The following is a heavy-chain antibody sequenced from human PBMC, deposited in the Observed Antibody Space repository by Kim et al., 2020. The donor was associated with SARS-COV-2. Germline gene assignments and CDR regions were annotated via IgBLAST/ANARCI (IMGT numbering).Heavy chain of an antibody. J-gene: IGHJ4*02. CDR2: IYYSGST. CDR1: GGSISSGDYY. D-gene: IGHD3-10*01. Sequence: SETLSLTCTVSGGSISSGDYYWSWIRQPPGKGLEWIGYIYYSGSTYYNPSLKSRVTISVDTSKNQFSLKLSSVTAADTAVYYCARVEDYYGSGMFDYWGQGTLVTVSS. CDR3: ARVEDYYGSGMFDY. V-gene: IGHV4-30-4*01.